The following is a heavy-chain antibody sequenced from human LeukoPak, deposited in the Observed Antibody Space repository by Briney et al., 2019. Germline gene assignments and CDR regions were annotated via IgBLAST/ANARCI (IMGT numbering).Heavy chain of an antibody. CDR3: ASRVRVTAVTPYDAFDV. CDR1: GFFFSDYY. J-gene: IGHJ3*01. V-gene: IGHV3-11*01. CDR2: ISNRGTK. Sequence: GGSLRLSCAASGFFFSDYYMTWIRQAPGKGLEWLSYISNRGTKYYADSVKGRFTVSRDNAKNLLYLQMDSLRAEDTALYFCASRVRVTAVTPYDAFDVWGQGTPVTVSS. D-gene: IGHD2-21*02.